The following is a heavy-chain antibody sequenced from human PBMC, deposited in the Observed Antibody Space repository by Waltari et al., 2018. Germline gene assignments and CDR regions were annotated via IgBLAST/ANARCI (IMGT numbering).Heavy chain of an antibody. D-gene: IGHD4-17*01. CDR1: GFTFGDYA. CDR3: TRDSRGLRYYYGMDV. V-gene: IGHV3-49*03. CDR2: IRSKAYGGTT. Sequence: EVQLVESGGGLVQPGRSLRLSCTASGFTFGDYAMSWFRQAPGQGLEWVGFIRSKAYGGTTEYAASVKGRFTISRDDSKSIAYLQMNSLKTEDTAVYYCTRDSRGLRYYYGMDVWGQGTTVTVSS. J-gene: IGHJ6*02.